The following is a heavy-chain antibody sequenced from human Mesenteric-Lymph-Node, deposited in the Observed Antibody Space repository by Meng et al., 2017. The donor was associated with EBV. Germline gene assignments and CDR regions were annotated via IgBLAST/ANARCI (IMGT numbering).Heavy chain of an antibody. CDR2: VYWDDDK. Sequence: QLTLKESGPTLVKPTQTLTLTCTFSGFSLSTRGVLVGWIRQPPGQALEWLALVYWDDDKRYSPSLKSRLSITKNTSKNQVVLTMADMDPVDTGTYYCAGWSARLEYWGPGTLVTVSS. D-gene: IGHD3-3*01. V-gene: IGHV2-5*02. CDR3: AGWSARLEY. CDR1: GFSLSTRGVL. J-gene: IGHJ4*02.